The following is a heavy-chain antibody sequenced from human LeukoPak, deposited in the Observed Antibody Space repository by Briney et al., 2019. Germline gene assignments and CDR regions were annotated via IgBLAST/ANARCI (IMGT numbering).Heavy chain of an antibody. CDR1: GYTFTVYY. Sequence: ASVTVSCKASGYTFTVYYMHWVRQAPGQGLEWMGWINPNSGGTNYAQKFQGRVTMTRDTSISTAYMELSRLRSDDTAVYYCARLFNDYGDYVYDYWGQGTLVTVSS. V-gene: IGHV1-2*02. CDR3: ARLFNDYGDYVYDY. D-gene: IGHD4-17*01. CDR2: INPNSGGT. J-gene: IGHJ4*02.